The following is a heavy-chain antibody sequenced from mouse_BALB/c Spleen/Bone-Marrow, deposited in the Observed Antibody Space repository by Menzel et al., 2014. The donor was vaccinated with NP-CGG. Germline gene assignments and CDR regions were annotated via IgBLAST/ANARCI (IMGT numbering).Heavy chain of an antibody. CDR2: IYPGDGDT. V-gene: IGHV1-82*01. Sequence: VQLQQSGPELVKPGASVKISCKASGYAFSSSWVNWVKQRPGQCLEWIGRIYPGDGDTNYNGKFEGKATLTADKSSSTAYMQLSSLTSVDSAVYFCARDGYGKRNYFDYWGQGTTPTVSS. CDR1: GYAFSSSW. J-gene: IGHJ2*01. D-gene: IGHD2-1*01. CDR3: ARDGYGKRNYFDY.